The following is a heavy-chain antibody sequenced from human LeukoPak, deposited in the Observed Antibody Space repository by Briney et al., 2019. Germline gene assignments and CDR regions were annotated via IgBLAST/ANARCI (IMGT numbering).Heavy chain of an antibody. CDR3: ARGLGFGELGGYYYYYYMDV. D-gene: IGHD3-10*01. CDR1: GGSVSSYY. V-gene: IGHV4-59*02. J-gene: IGHJ6*03. Sequence: SETLSLTCTVSGGSVSSYYWSWIRQPPGKGLEWIGYIHYSGSTNYNPSLKSRVTISVDTSKNQFSLKLSSVTAADTAVYYCARGLGFGELGGYYYYYYMDVWGKGTTVTISS. CDR2: IHYSGST.